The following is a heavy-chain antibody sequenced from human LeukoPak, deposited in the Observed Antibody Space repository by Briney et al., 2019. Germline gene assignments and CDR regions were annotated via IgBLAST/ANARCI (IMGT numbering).Heavy chain of an antibody. J-gene: IGHJ4*02. CDR2: IYQDGVEK. CDR3: ARDFTGWEY. CDR1: GFTFSNYW. Sequence: PGGSLRLSCAASGFTFSNYWMSWVRQAPGKGLEWVANIYQDGVEKNYVDSVKGRFSISRDNANNLLYLHMTSLRAEDTAVYYCARDFTGWEYWGQGTLVSVSS. D-gene: IGHD3-9*01. V-gene: IGHV3-7*01.